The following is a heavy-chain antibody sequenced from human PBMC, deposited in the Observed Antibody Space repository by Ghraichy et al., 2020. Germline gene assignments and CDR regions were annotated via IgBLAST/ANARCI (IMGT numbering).Heavy chain of an antibody. Sequence: GGSLRLSCAASGITFSSYAMSWVRQAPGKGLEWVSAISGSGASTYYADSVKGRFTISRDNSKNTLYLQMNSLRAEDTAVYYCAKDARYCSGGSCGYWGQGTLVTVSS. CDR3: AKDARYCSGGSCGY. V-gene: IGHV3-23*01. J-gene: IGHJ4*02. CDR1: GITFSSYA. D-gene: IGHD2-15*01. CDR2: ISGSGAST.